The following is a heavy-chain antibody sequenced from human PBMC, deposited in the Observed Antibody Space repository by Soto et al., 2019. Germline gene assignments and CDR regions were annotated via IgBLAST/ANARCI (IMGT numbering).Heavy chain of an antibody. J-gene: IGHJ6*02. D-gene: IGHD4-17*01. CDR1: GGSISSYY. CDR2: IYYSGST. Sequence: QVQLQESGPGLVKPSETLSLTCTVSGGSISSYYWSWIRQPPGKGLEWIGYIYYSGSTNYNPSLKSRVTISVDTSKNQFSLKLSSVTAADTAVYYCARGPVTTSMYYGMDVWGQGTTVTVSS. CDR3: ARGPVTTSMYYGMDV. V-gene: IGHV4-59*01.